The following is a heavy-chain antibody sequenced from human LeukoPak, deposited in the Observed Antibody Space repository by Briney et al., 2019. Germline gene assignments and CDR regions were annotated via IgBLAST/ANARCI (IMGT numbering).Heavy chain of an antibody. D-gene: IGHD2-15*01. CDR1: GFTFSSYS. CDR2: ISSSSSYI. CDR3: ATGGGYCSGGSCYGSNY. J-gene: IGHJ4*02. V-gene: IGHV3-21*01. Sequence: GGSLRLSCAASGFTFSSYSMNWVRQAPGKGLKWVSSISSSSSYIYYADSVKGRFTISRDNAKNSLYLQMNSLRAEDTAVYYCATGGGYCSGGSCYGSNYWGQGTLVTVSS.